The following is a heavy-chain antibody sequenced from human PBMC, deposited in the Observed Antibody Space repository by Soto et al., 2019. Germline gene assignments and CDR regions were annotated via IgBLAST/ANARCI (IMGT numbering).Heavy chain of an antibody. CDR3: ARESAGLLDY. J-gene: IGHJ4*02. CDR1: GYTFTSYG. D-gene: IGHD2-21*01. CDR2: ISTYNGNT. Sequence: QVQLVQSGAEVKKPGASVKVSCKASGYTFTSYGISWVRQAPGQGPECMGWISTYNGNTNYAQKFLGRVTMTTDTSTSTAYMELRSLRSDDTAVYYCARESAGLLDYWVQGTLVTVSS. V-gene: IGHV1-18*01.